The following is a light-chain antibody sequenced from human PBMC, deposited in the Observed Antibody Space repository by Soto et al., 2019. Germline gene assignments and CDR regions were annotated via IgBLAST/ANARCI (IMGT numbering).Light chain of an antibody. CDR1: SSDVGGYSY. CDR2: AVT. V-gene: IGLV2-11*01. Sequence: QSVLTQPRSVSGSPGQSVTISCTGTSSDVGGYSYVSWYQHHPGRAPKVMIYAVTQRPSGVPDRFSGSKSGNTASLTISGLQADDEADYYCCSYAATSVVFGGGTQLTVL. J-gene: IGLJ2*01. CDR3: CSYAATSVV.